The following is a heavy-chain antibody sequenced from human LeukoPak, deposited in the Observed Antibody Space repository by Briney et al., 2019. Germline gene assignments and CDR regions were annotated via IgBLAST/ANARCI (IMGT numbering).Heavy chain of an antibody. J-gene: IGHJ6*02. D-gene: IGHD6-6*01. CDR3: ARRPLRHGMDV. CDR1: GGSISSYY. V-gene: IGHV4-59*01. Sequence: SETLSLTCTVSGGSISSYYWSWIRQPPGKGLEWIGYIYYSGSTNYNPSLKSRVTISVDTSKNQFSLKLSSVTAADTAVYYCARRPLRHGMDVWGQGTTVTVSS. CDR2: IYYSGST.